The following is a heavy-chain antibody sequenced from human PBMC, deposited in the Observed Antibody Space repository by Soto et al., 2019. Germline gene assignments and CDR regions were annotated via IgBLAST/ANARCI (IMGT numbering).Heavy chain of an antibody. D-gene: IGHD3-16*01. Sequence: TLFLTCTVSWGSIRRCGYFWSWILQHPRNGLEWIGYIYYSGSTYYNPSLKSRVTISVDTSKNQFSLKLSSVTAADTAVYYCARTTLRLGGLDYWGQGTLVTVSS. CDR1: WGSIRRCGYF. CDR3: ARTTLRLGGLDY. V-gene: IGHV4-31*03. J-gene: IGHJ4*02. CDR2: IYYSGST.